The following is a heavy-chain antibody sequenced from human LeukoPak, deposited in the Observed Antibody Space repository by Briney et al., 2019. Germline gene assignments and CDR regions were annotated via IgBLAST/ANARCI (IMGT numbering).Heavy chain of an antibody. J-gene: IGHJ6*02. Sequence: KPSETLSLTCTVSGGSISSGVYYWTWIRQHPGRGLEWIGYIYYSGSTYYNPSLKSRVSISVDTSKNQFSLKVSSVTAADTAVYYCARDVKSSDYNYYGMDVWDQGTTVTVSS. CDR3: ARDVKSSDYNYYGMDV. CDR1: GGSISSGVYY. D-gene: IGHD6-19*01. CDR2: IYYSGST. V-gene: IGHV4-31*03.